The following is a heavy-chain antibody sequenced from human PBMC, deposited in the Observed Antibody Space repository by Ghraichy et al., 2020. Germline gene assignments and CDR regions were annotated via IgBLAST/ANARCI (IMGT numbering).Heavy chain of an antibody. CDR2: IRGSGGST. CDR3: AKGYLTYQLLEWDY. D-gene: IGHD2-2*01. V-gene: IGHV3-23*01. J-gene: IGHJ4*02. Sequence: GGSLRLSCAASGFTFSSYAMSWVRQAPGKGLEWVSAIRGSGGSTYYADSVKGRFTISRDNSKNTLYLQMNSLRADDTAIYYCAKGYLTYQLLEWDYWGQGTLVTVSS. CDR1: GFTFSSYA.